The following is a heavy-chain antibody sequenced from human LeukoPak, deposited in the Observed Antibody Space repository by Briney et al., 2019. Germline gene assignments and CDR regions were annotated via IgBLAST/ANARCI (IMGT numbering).Heavy chain of an antibody. CDR1: GFTFDDYG. J-gene: IGHJ4*02. CDR3: ARARSDYGGNCFDY. D-gene: IGHD4-23*01. Sequence: GGSLRLSCAASGFTFDDYGMSWVRQAPGKGLEWVSGINWNGGSTGYADSVKGRFTISRDNAKNSLYLQMNSLRAEDTALYYCARARSDYGGNCFDYWGRGTLVTVSS. V-gene: IGHV3-20*04. CDR2: INWNGGST.